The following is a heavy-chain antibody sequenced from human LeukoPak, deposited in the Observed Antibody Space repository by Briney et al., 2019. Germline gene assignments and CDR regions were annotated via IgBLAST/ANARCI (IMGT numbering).Heavy chain of an antibody. J-gene: IGHJ4*02. CDR2: ISPYNGNT. Sequence: ASVKVSCKASGYPFTTYGISWLRQAPGQGLEWVGWISPYNGNTDYAQKVQGRVTMTTDTSTSTAHMQLRRLRPDDTAVYYCATLAQDYYDSSGYFWGQGTPLTVSS. V-gene: IGHV1-18*01. CDR3: ATLAQDYYDSSGYF. CDR1: GYPFTTYG. D-gene: IGHD3-22*01.